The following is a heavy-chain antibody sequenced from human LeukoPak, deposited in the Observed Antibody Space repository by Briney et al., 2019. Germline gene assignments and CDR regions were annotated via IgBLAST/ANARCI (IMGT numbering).Heavy chain of an antibody. Sequence: EASVKVSCKASGYTFTGYYMHWVRQAPGLGLEWMGWINPYSGGTNYAQKFQGRVTMTRDTSISTAYMELSRLRSDDTAVYYCARAFYGNYYYYYMDVWGKGTTVTISS. J-gene: IGHJ6*03. CDR2: INPYSGGT. CDR1: GYTFTGYY. CDR3: ARAFYGNYYYYYMDV. D-gene: IGHD4-17*01. V-gene: IGHV1-2*02.